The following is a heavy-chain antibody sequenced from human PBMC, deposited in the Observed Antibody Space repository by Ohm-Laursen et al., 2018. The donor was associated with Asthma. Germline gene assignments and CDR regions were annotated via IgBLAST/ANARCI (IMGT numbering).Heavy chain of an antibody. Sequence: SLRLSCAASGYTFSRYSIHWVRQIPGKGLEWVASISTASSFIYYADSVRARFTTSRDNDRNSVYLQMNSLRAEDTALYYCAGIGPEWELPGREYSLHHWGQGTQVTVSS. CDR3: AGIGPEWELPGREYSLHH. V-gene: IGHV3-21*01. J-gene: IGHJ1*01. CDR1: GYTFSRYS. CDR2: ISTASSFI. D-gene: IGHD1-26*01.